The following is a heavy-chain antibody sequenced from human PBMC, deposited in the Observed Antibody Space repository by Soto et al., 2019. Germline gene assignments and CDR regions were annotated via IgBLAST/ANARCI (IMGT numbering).Heavy chain of an antibody. Sequence: QVQLVQSGAEVKKPGASVKVSCKASGYTFTSYGISWVRQAPGQGLEWMGWISAYNGNTNYAQKLQGRVTMTTDTSTSTAYMDVSIRRSDDTAVYYWASDAGVSGEVYYWGQGTLGTVSS. D-gene: IGHD3-16*01. J-gene: IGHJ4*02. CDR1: GYTFTSYG. CDR3: ASDAGVSGEVYY. V-gene: IGHV1-18*01. CDR2: ISAYNGNT.